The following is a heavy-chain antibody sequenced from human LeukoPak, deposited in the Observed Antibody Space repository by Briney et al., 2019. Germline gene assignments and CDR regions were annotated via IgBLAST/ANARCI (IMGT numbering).Heavy chain of an antibody. J-gene: IGHJ4*02. CDR3: AGHHRPQWPIHGKIDY. Sequence: KPSETLSLTCTVSGGSISSNTYYWGWIRQPPGKGLEWIGSIYYRGSTYLNPSLKSRVTISVDTSENQFSLKLSSITAADTAVYYCAGHHRPQWPIHGKIDYWGQGTLVTVSS. V-gene: IGHV4-39*01. CDR1: GGSISSNTYY. D-gene: IGHD6-19*01. CDR2: IYYRGST.